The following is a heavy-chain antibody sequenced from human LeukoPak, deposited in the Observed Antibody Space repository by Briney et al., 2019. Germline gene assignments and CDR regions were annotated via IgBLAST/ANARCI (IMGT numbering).Heavy chain of an antibody. J-gene: IGHJ4*02. CDR1: GFTFSSYE. CDR3: ARWTVGSGTYYIDF. D-gene: IGHD3-10*01. Sequence: GGSLRLSCAASGFTFSSYEMNWVRQAPGKGLEWVSYISNSGSTIYYTDSVKGRFTISRDNAKNSLYLQMNSLRAEDTAVYYCARWTVGSGTYYIDFWGQGTLVTVSS. CDR2: ISNSGSTI. V-gene: IGHV3-48*03.